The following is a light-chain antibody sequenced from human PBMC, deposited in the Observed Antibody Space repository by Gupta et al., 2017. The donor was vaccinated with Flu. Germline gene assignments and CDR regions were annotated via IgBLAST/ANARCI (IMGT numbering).Light chain of an antibody. V-gene: IGKV4-1*01. Sequence: DIVMTQSPDSLAVSLGERATINCKSSQSLLYTSNNKNSLSWFQQRPGQPPKLLIYWASTRESGVPDRFSGRGSGTDFTLTISSLQAEDVAVYYCQQYIDNPWTFGQGTKVEIK. CDR3: QQYIDNPWT. CDR2: WAS. CDR1: QSLLYTSNNKNS. J-gene: IGKJ1*01.